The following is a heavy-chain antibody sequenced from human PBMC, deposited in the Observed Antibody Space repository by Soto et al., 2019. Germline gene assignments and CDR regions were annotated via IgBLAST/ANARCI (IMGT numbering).Heavy chain of an antibody. CDR2: ISSSSSYI. Sequence: GGSLRLSCAASGFTFSSYSMNWVRQAPGKGLEWVSSISSSSSYIYYADSVKGRFTISRDNAKNSPYLQMNSLRAEDTAVYYCARGDIVVVPAADYFDYWGQGTLVTVSS. D-gene: IGHD2-2*01. V-gene: IGHV3-21*01. CDR3: ARGDIVVVPAADYFDY. J-gene: IGHJ4*02. CDR1: GFTFSSYS.